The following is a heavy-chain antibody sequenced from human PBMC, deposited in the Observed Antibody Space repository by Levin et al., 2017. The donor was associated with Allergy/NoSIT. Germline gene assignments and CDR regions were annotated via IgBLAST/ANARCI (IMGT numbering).Heavy chain of an antibody. CDR3: ARGPMIQSWGLGYYDYYMDV. D-gene: IGHD5-18*01. CDR2: INHSGST. CDR1: GGSFSGYY. Sequence: SETLSLTCAVYGGSFSGYYWSWIRQPPGKGLEWIGEINHSGSTNYNPSLKSRVTISVDTSKNQFSLKLSSVTAADTAVYYCARGPMIQSWGLGYYDYYMDVWGKGTTVTVSS. V-gene: IGHV4-34*01. J-gene: IGHJ6*03.